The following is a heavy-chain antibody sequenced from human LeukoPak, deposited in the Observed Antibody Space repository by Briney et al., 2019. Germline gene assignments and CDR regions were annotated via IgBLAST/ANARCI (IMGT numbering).Heavy chain of an antibody. D-gene: IGHD3-22*01. CDR2: IRYDGSNK. CDR1: GFTFSSYG. J-gene: IGHJ4*02. V-gene: IGHV3-30*02. Sequence: GGSLRLSCAASGFTFSSYGMHWVRQAPGKGLEWVAFIRYDGSNKYYADSVKGRFTISRDNSKNTLYLQMNSLRAEDTAVYYCAREQTYYYDSSGYLPPMFDYWGQGTLVTVSS. CDR3: AREQTYYYDSSGYLPPMFDY.